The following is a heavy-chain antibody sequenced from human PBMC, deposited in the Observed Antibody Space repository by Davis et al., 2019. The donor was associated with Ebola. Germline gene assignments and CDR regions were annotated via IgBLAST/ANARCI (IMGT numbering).Heavy chain of an antibody. D-gene: IGHD6-19*01. CDR2: ISSSSSYI. J-gene: IGHJ5*02. CDR3: ARDLEYSSGWDPHENWFDP. V-gene: IGHV3-21*01. CDR1: GFTFSSYS. Sequence: GGSLRLSCAASGFTFSSYSMNWVRQAPGKGLEWVSSISSSSSYIYYADSVKGRFTISRDNAKNSLYLQMNSLRAEDTAVYYCARDLEYSSGWDPHENWFDPWGQGTLVTVSS.